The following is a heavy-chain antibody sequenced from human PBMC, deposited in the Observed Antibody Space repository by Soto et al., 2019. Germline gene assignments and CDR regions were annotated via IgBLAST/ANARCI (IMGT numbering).Heavy chain of an antibody. CDR1: GFTFSNAW. D-gene: IGHD3-3*01. J-gene: IGHJ6*03. CDR3: TTEGEYYDFWSGSVAESPSKNQYYYYMDV. V-gene: IGHV3-15*01. Sequence: GGSLRLSCAASGFTFSNAWMSWVRQAPGKGLEWVGRIKSKTDGGTTDYAAPVKGRFTISRDDSKNTLYLQMNSLKTEDTAVYYCTTEGEYYDFWSGSVAESPSKNQYYYYMDVWGKGTTVTVSS. CDR2: IKSKTDGGTT.